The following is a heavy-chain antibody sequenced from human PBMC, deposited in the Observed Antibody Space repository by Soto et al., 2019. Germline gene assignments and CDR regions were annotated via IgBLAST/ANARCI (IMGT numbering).Heavy chain of an antibody. D-gene: IGHD4-17*01. CDR3: ARRGVGDYVSSLFDY. CDR1: GGSISSYY. J-gene: IGHJ4*02. CDR2: IYYSGST. Sequence: SETLSLTCTVSGGSISSYYWSWIRQPPGKGLEWIGYIYYSGSTNYNPSLKSRVTISVDTSKNQFSLKLSSVTAADTAVYYCARRGVGDYVSSLFDYWGQGTLVTVSS. V-gene: IGHV4-59*08.